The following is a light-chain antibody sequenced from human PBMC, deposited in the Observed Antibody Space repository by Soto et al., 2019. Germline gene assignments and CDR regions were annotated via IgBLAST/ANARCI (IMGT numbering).Light chain of an antibody. V-gene: IGKV3-11*01. CDR1: QSVSSY. Sequence: EIVLTQSPATLSLSPGERATLSCRASQSVSSYLAWYQQKPGQAPRLLIYDASNRATGIPARFSGSGSGTDFTLTISSLEPEDFAVYYCQQRSNWLFTFGTGTKVEIX. CDR2: DAS. J-gene: IGKJ3*01. CDR3: QQRSNWLFT.